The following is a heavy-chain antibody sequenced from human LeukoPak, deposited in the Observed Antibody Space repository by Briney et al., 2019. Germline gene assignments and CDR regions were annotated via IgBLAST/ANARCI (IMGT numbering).Heavy chain of an antibody. CDR3: ADSSGCLGDEVFDS. V-gene: IGHV4-39*01. CDR2: IYYRGNT. J-gene: IGHJ3*02. D-gene: IGHD3-22*01. CDR1: RASFNGSDYC. Sequence: SETLSLTCSVSRASFNGSDYCWGWVRQPPGKGLEWIGTIYYRGNTYYNPSLTSRVTISADTSKMQFSLKLTSATAADTAVYYCADSSGCLGDEVFDSWGRGTLVTVSS.